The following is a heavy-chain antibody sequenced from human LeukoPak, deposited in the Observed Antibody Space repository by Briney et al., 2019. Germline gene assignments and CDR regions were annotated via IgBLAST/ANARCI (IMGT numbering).Heavy chain of an antibody. D-gene: IGHD1-26*01. CDR3: ARVDSGSCCVDY. CDR1: GGSISSYY. V-gene: IGHV4-59*01. CDR2: IYYSGST. J-gene: IGHJ4*02. Sequence: SETLSLTCTVSGGSISSYYWSWIRQPPGKGLEWIGYIYYSGSTNYNPSLKSRVTISVDTSKNQFSLKLSSVTAADTAVYYCARVDSGSCCVDYWGQGTLVTVSS.